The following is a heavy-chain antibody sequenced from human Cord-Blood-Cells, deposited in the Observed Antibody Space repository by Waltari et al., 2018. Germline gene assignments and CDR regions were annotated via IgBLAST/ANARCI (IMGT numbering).Heavy chain of an antibody. CDR3: ATTTRDSSGHYFDY. Sequence: QVQLVESGGGVVQPGRSLRLSCAASGFTFSSSGMHWVRQAPGKGLEWVAVISYDGSNKYYADSVKGRFTISRDNSKNTLYLQMNSLRAEDTAVYYCATTTRDSSGHYFDYWGQGTLVTVSS. CDR2: ISYDGSNK. V-gene: IGHV3-30*03. D-gene: IGHD6-19*01. CDR1: GFTFSSSG. J-gene: IGHJ4*02.